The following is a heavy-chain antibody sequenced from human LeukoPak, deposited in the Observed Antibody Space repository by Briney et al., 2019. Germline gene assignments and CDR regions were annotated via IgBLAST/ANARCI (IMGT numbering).Heavy chain of an antibody. Sequence: SLKVSSKASLFTFISSVMQWVRQARGQRLKCIGWIVVCIGNTNYAQKFQERVTITRDMSTSTAYMELSSLRSEDTAVYYCAAPRRGPHTLMDPRDAFDIWGQGTMVTVSS. D-gene: IGHD5-18*01. CDR3: AAPRRGPHTLMDPRDAFDI. CDR2: IVVCIGNT. V-gene: IGHV1-58*02. J-gene: IGHJ3*02. CDR1: LFTFISSV.